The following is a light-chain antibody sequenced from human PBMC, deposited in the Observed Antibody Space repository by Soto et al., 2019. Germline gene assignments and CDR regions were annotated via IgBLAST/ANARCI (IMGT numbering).Light chain of an antibody. CDR1: QNIYSN. CDR3: LQYHNLWA. J-gene: IGKJ1*01. V-gene: IGKV3-15*01. CDR2: RAS. Sequence: IVMTQSPATLSVSPGERATLSCRASQNIYSNIAWYQQRPGQAPRLLIYRASTRATGVPARFSGSGSGTKFTLTISSLQSEDFTVYSCLQYHNLWAFGQGTKVDI.